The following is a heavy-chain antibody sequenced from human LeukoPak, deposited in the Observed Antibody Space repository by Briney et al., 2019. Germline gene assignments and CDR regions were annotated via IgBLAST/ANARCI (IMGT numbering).Heavy chain of an antibody. CDR2: ISGSGGST. D-gene: IGHD5-18*01. V-gene: IGHV3-23*01. CDR3: AKDSWDTTMARDTNYFDY. CDR1: GFIFSGYA. J-gene: IGHJ4*02. Sequence: GGSLRLSCAASGFIFSGYAMSWVRQAPGKGLEWVSGISGSGGSTSYADSVKGRFTISRDNSKNKLYLQMNSLRAEDTALYYCAKDSWDTTMARDTNYFDYWGQGTLVTVSS.